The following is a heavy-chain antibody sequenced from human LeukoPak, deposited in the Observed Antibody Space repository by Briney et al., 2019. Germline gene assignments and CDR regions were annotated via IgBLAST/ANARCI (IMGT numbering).Heavy chain of an antibody. Sequence: PSETLSLTCTVSGGSISGYYWSWIRQPPGKGLEWIGYIYYSGSTNYNPSLKSRVTISVDTSKNQFSLKLSSVTAADTAVYYCARGPARYYYDSSGYSDYWGQGTLVTVSS. V-gene: IGHV4-59*01. D-gene: IGHD3-22*01. J-gene: IGHJ4*02. CDR2: IYYSGST. CDR1: GGSISGYY. CDR3: ARGPARYYYDSSGYSDY.